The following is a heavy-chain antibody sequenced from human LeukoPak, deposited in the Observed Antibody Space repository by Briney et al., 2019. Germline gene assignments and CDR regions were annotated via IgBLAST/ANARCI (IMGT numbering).Heavy chain of an antibody. J-gene: IGHJ4*02. CDR3: ARDQEGGADSCYFDF. CDR2: IKEDGSEK. V-gene: IGHV3-7*01. D-gene: IGHD2-15*01. CDR1: GFTFRNYW. Sequence: GWSLRLSCAASGFTFRNYWMSWVRQAPGKGLEWVANIKEDGSEKYYVDSVKGRFVICRDNAKNSLYLQMDSLRVDDTAIYYCARDQEGGADSCYFDFWGKGALVTVSS.